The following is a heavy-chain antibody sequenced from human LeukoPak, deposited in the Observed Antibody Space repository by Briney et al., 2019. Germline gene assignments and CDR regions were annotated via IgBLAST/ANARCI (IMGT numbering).Heavy chain of an antibody. V-gene: IGHV1-69*13. Sequence: SVKVSCKASGGTFSSYAISWVRQAPGQGLEWMGGIIPIFGTANYAQKFQGRVTITADESTSTAYMELSSLRSEDTAVYYCAVTPWGDYYYYYYMDVWGKGTTVTVSS. CDR2: IIPIFGTA. D-gene: IGHD4-23*01. CDR3: AVTPWGDYYYYYYMDV. J-gene: IGHJ6*03. CDR1: GGTFSSYA.